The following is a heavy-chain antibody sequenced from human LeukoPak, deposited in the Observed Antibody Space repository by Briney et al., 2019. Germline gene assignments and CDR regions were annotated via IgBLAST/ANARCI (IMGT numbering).Heavy chain of an antibody. D-gene: IGHD7-27*01. V-gene: IGHV3-66*02. CDR3: ARLTGEFGYCFDF. J-gene: IGHJ4*02. CDR1: GFTVSSNY. CDR2: IYSGGST. Sequence: GGSLRLSCAASGFTVSSNYMSWVRQAPGKGLEWVSVIYSGGSTYYADSVKGRFTISRDNSKNTLYLQMNSLRAEDTAVYYCARLTGEFGYCFDFWGQGTLVTVSS.